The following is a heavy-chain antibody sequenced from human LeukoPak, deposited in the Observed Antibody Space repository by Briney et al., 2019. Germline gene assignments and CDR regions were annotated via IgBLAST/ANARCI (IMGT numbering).Heavy chain of an antibody. CDR2: ISSSGSTI. Sequence: GGSLRLSCAASGFTFSSYEMNWVRQAPGKGLEWVSYISSSGSTIYYADSVKGRFTISRDNAKNSLYLQMNSLRAEDTAVYYCARAPIAARTNYYMDVWGKGTTVTVSS. J-gene: IGHJ6*03. CDR3: ARAPIAARTNYYMDV. D-gene: IGHD6-6*01. V-gene: IGHV3-48*03. CDR1: GFTFSSYE.